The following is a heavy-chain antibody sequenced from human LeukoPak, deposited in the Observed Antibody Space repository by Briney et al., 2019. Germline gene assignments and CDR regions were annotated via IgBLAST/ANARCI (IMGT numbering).Heavy chain of an antibody. CDR3: ARHGGSYSFDY. CDR1: GGSIRSYY. D-gene: IGHD1-26*01. J-gene: IGHJ4*02. Sequence: PSETLSLTCTVSGGSIRSYYWSWIRQPPGKGLEWIGYVYNSGGTNYNPSLKSRVTISIDTSKNQFSLKLSSVTAADTAVYYCARHGGSYSFDYWGQGTLVTVSS. V-gene: IGHV4-59*08. CDR2: VYNSGGT.